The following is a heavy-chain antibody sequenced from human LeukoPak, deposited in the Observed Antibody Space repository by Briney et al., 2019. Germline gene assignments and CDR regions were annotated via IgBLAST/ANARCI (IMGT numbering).Heavy chain of an antibody. V-gene: IGHV4-59*01. CDR2: IYYSGSP. Sequence: PSETLSLTCTVSDGSISGYYWSRIRQPPGKGLEYIGNIYYSGSPNYNPSLKSRVTISVDTSKNQFSLSLSSVTAADTAIYYCARAGGGRPFDPWGQGTLVTVSS. J-gene: IGHJ5*02. CDR1: DGSISGYY. CDR3: ARAGGGRPFDP. D-gene: IGHD6-6*01.